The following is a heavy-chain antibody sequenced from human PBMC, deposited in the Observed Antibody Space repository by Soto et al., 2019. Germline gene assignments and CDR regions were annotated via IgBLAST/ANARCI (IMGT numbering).Heavy chain of an antibody. J-gene: IGHJ3*02. CDR3: ARDPYYYDSSGYYGDAFDI. D-gene: IGHD3-22*01. CDR1: GGTFSSYA. CDR2: IIPIFGTA. Sequence: ASVKVSCKASGGTFSSYAISWVRQAPGQGLEWMGGIIPIFGTANYAQKFQGRVTITADESTSTAYMELSSLRSEDTAVYYCARDPYYYDSSGYYGDAFDIWGQGTMVTVSS. V-gene: IGHV1-69*13.